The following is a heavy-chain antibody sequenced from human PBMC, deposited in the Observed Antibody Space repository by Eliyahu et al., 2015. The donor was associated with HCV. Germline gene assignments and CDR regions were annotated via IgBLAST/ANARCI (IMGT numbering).Heavy chain of an antibody. V-gene: IGHV3-33*03. CDR1: GFIFSXYG. Sequence: QVQLVESGGGVVQPGXSLRLSCAASGFIFSXYGLHWVRQPPGKGXEGVAVIYYDGSDEYYADSVKGRFTISRDNSKNTLYLQMNSLRVEDTAVYYCAKDSRGSSAPNGMDVWGQGTTVTVS. CDR2: IYYDGSDE. D-gene: IGHD3-10*01. CDR3: AKDSRGSSAPNGMDV. J-gene: IGHJ6*02.